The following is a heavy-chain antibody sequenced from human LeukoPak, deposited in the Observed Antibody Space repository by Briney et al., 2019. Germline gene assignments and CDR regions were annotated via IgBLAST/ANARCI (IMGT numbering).Heavy chain of an antibody. CDR2: ISGSGGST. CDR1: GFTFSSYA. D-gene: IGHD3-3*01. Sequence: PGGSLRLSCAASGFTFSSYAMSWVRQAPGKGLEWVSAISGSGGSTYYADSVKGRFTISRDNSKNTLYLQMNSLKTEDTAVYYCTTTHSFGRLHNVLRFLEWFDYWGQGTLVTVSS. CDR3: TTTHSFGRLHNVLRFLEWFDY. J-gene: IGHJ5*01. V-gene: IGHV3-23*01.